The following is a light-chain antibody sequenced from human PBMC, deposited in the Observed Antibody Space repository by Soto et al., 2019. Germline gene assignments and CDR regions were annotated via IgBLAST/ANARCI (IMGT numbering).Light chain of an antibody. V-gene: IGKV1-5*01. Sequence: DIQMAPSPSPLSASFGDRVTNTCRASQSISSWLAWYQQKPGKAPKLLIYDASSLESGVPSRFSGSGSGTDFTLTISCLQSEDFATYYCQQYYSYPWTFGQGTKVDIK. CDR3: QQYYSYPWT. J-gene: IGKJ1*01. CDR2: DAS. CDR1: QSISSW.